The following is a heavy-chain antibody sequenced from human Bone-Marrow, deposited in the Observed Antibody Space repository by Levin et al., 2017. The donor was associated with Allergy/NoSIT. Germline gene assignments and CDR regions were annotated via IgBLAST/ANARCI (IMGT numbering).Heavy chain of an antibody. CDR3: AKSKSYQLPSFLDY. Sequence: GGSLRLSCAASGFTFDDYAMHWVRQAPGKGLEWVSGISWNSGSIGYADSVKGRFTISRDNAKNSLYLQMNSLRAEDTALYYCAKSKSYQLPSFLDYWGQGTLVTVSS. J-gene: IGHJ4*02. CDR1: GFTFDDYA. D-gene: IGHD2-2*01. CDR2: ISWNSGSI. V-gene: IGHV3-9*01.